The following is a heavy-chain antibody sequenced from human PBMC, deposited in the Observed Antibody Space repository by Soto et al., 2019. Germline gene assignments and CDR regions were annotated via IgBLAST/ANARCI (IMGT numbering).Heavy chain of an antibody. CDR2: ISYDGSNK. CDR1: GFTFSRYG. D-gene: IGHD3-22*01. Sequence: GGSLRLSCAASGFTFSRYGMHWVRQAPGKGLEWVAIISYDGSNKYYADSVKGRFTISRDDSKNTLYLQMNSLRAEDTAVYYCAKDGEALYYYDTSGPKTWFDPWGMGTLVTAPQ. V-gene: IGHV3-30*18. J-gene: IGHJ5*02. CDR3: AKDGEALYYYDTSGPKTWFDP.